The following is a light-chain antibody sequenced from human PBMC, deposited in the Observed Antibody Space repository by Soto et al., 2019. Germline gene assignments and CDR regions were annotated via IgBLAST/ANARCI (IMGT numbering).Light chain of an antibody. CDR2: AAS. V-gene: IGKV1-39*01. J-gene: IGKJ1*01. CDR3: QQSYSTTWT. CDR1: QGISTY. Sequence: DIQMTQSPSSLSASVGDRVTITCRASQGISTYLNWYQQKPGKAPKLLIYAASSLQSGVQSRFSGSGSETDFTLTISSLQPEDFATYSCQQSYSTTWTFGQGTKGDIK.